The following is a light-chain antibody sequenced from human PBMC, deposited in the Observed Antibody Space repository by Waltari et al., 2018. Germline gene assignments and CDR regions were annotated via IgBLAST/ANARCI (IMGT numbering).Light chain of an antibody. J-gene: IGKJ1*01. CDR1: QSLLDTSSNKNY. Sequence: DIVMTQSPDSLAVSVGERATINCKSSQSLLDTSSNKNYLAWYQHRPGQSPKVLIYWASTRESGVPDRFTASGFGTDFTLTISSLQAEDVAVYYCQQYYGTPRTFGQGTKVEIK. CDR2: WAS. V-gene: IGKV4-1*01. CDR3: QQYYGTPRT.